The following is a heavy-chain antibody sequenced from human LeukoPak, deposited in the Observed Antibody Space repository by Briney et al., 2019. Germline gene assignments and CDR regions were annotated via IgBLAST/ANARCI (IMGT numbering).Heavy chain of an antibody. Sequence: GGSLRLSCAASGFTFSSYWMSWVRQAPGKGPEWVSLISSGGNTYYSDSVKGRFTISRDNSKNTPYLQMNSLRAEDTAVYYCARAAVTTGHAFDIWGQGTMVTVSS. CDR1: GFTFSSYW. D-gene: IGHD4-17*01. CDR3: ARAAVTTGHAFDI. J-gene: IGHJ3*02. V-gene: IGHV3-53*01. CDR2: ISSGGNT.